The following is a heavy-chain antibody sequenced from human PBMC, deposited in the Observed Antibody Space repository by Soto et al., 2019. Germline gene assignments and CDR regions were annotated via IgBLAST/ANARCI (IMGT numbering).Heavy chain of an antibody. CDR3: AKDGIVSYYYGMDV. V-gene: IGHV3-30*18. CDR1: GFTFSSYG. CDR2: ISYDGSNK. J-gene: IGHJ6*02. D-gene: IGHD1-26*01. Sequence: PGGSLRLSCAASGFTFSSYGMHWVRQAPGKGLEWVAVISYDGSNKYYADSVKGRFTISRDNSKNTLYLQMNSLRAEDTAVYYCAKDGIVSYYYGMDVWGQGTTVTV.